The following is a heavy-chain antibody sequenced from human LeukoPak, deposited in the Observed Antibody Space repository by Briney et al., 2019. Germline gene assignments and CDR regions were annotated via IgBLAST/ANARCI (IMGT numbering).Heavy chain of an antibody. V-gene: IGHV4-34*01. CDR2: INHSGST. D-gene: IGHD3-10*01. CDR1: GGSFSGYY. J-gene: IGHJ4*02. CDR3: ARPYGSGSYYNAVVSLDY. Sequence: SETLSLTCAVYGGSFSGYYWSWIRQPPGKGLEWIGEINHSGSTNYNPSLKSRVTISVDTSKNQFSLKLSSVTAADTAVYCCARPYGSGSYYNAVVSLDYWGQGTLVTVSS.